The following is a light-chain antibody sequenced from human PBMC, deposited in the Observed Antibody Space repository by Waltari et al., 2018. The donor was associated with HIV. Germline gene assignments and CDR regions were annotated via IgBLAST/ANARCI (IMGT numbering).Light chain of an antibody. V-gene: IGKV1-16*02. CDR2: GAS. CDR1: QDISNL. CDR3: QQYTSFPLT. Sequence: DVQMTQSPSSLSVSIGDRVIISCRASQDISNLLAWFQKRPGKAPKSLIYGASTLQTGVPSSKFSGTGSGTDFTLTITNLQPEDVATYYCQQYTSFPLTFGGGTTVEI. J-gene: IGKJ4*01.